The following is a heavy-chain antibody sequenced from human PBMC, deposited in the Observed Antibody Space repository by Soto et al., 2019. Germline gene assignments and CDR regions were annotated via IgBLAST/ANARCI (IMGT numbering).Heavy chain of an antibody. J-gene: IGHJ4*02. CDR2: IKQDGSEK. Sequence: PGGSLRLSCAASGFTFSTFWMNWVRQVPGKGLEWLANIKQDGSEKRYVDSVKGRFTISRDNAKNSLYLQMNSLRVEDTAVYYCARDKSNNWSGTFDYWGQGTQVTVYS. CDR3: ARDKSNNWSGTFDY. CDR1: GFTFSTFW. V-gene: IGHV3-7*03. D-gene: IGHD1-1*01.